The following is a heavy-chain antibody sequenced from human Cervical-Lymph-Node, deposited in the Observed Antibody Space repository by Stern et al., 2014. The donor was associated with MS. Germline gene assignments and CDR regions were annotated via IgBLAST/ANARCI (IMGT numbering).Heavy chain of an antibody. CDR3: AKGIAVVADV. Sequence: VQLEESGPGLVKPSETLSLTCTVSGGSISSYSWSWIRQPPGKGLEWIGYIYYSGSTNYNPSLKSRVTISVDTSKNQFSLKLSSVTAADTAVYYCAKGIAVVADVWGQGTTVTVSS. CDR1: GGSISSYS. D-gene: IGHD2-21*01. CDR2: IYYSGST. J-gene: IGHJ6*02. V-gene: IGHV4-59*01.